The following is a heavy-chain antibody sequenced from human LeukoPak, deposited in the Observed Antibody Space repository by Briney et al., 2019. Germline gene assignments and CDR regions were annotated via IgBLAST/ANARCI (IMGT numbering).Heavy chain of an antibody. CDR1: GFTFSSFE. V-gene: IGHV3-48*03. CDR3: ARGTLMVRALYYFDY. Sequence: GGSLRLSCEAAGFTFSSFEMNWVRQAPGKGLEWISCISGSGGSIYYADSVKGRFTISRDNAKSSLSLQMNSVRAEDTAVYYCARGTLMVRALYYFDYWGQGTLVTVSS. D-gene: IGHD3-10*01. J-gene: IGHJ4*01. CDR2: ISGSGGSI.